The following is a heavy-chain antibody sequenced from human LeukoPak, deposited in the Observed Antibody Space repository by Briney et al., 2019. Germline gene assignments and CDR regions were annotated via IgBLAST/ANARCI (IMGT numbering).Heavy chain of an antibody. D-gene: IGHD3-10*01. Sequence: ASVKVSCKASGGTFSSYAIIWVRQAPGQGLEWMGRIIPILGIANYAQKFQGRVTITADKSTSTAYMELSSLRSEDTAVYYCAREVYYGSGSYSTDYWGQGTLVTVSS. CDR1: GGTFSSYA. V-gene: IGHV1-69*04. CDR3: AREVYYGSGSYSTDY. J-gene: IGHJ4*02. CDR2: IIPILGIA.